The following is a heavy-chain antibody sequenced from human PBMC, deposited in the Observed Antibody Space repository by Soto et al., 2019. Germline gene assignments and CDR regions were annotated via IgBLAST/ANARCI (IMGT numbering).Heavy chain of an antibody. J-gene: IGHJ5*02. CDR1: GXTFSNYG. CDR3: AKVHKKARIDP. Sequence: GASVKVSCKASGXTFSNYGISWVRQAPGQGLQWMGWISAYNGNTNYAQNLQGRVTMTTDTSTSTAYMELRSLRSDDTAVYYCAKVHKKARIDPWGQGTLVTVSS. V-gene: IGHV1-18*01. D-gene: IGHD1-1*01. CDR2: ISAYNGNT.